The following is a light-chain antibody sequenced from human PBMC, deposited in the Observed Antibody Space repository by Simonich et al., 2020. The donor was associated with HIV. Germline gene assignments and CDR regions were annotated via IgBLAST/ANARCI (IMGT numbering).Light chain of an antibody. CDR2: WAS. CDR1: QSVLYSSNNKNY. CDR3: QKYYSTPMYP. J-gene: IGKJ2*01. Sequence: DIVMTQSPDSLAVSLGERAPINCRSSQSVLYSSNNKNYLAGYQQKPGQPPKLLIYWASTRDSGVPDRVSGSEAGTEFTLTISSLQAEDVAVYYCQKYYSTPMYPFGQGTKLEIK. V-gene: IGKV4-1*01.